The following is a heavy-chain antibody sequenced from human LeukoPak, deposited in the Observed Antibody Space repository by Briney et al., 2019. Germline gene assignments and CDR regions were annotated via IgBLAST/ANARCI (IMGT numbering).Heavy chain of an antibody. D-gene: IGHD6-19*01. CDR1: GYTLTELS. V-gene: IGHV1-24*01. J-gene: IGHJ5*02. CDR3: ATPLYSGGWDNWFDP. Sequence: ASVKVSCKVSGYTLTELSMHWVRQAPGKGLEWMGGFDPEDGETIYAQKFQGRVTMTEDTSTDTAYMELSSLRSEDTAVYYCATPLYSGGWDNWFDPWGQGTLVTVSS. CDR2: FDPEDGET.